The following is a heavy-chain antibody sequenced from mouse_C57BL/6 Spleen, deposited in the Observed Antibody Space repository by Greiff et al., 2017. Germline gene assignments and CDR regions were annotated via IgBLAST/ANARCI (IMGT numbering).Heavy chain of an antibody. V-gene: IGHV2-2*01. CDR2: IWSGGST. Sequence: VQLQQSGPGLVQPSQSLSITCTVSGFSLTSYGVHWVRQSPGKGLEWLGVIWSGGSTDYNAAFISRLSISKDNSKSQVFFKMNSLQADDTAIYYCARNLGAWYFDVWGTGTTVTVSS. CDR1: GFSLTSYG. CDR3: ARNLGAWYFDV. J-gene: IGHJ1*03.